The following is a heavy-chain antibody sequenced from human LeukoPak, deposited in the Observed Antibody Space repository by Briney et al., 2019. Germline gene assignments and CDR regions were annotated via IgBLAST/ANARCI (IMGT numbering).Heavy chain of an antibody. D-gene: IGHD1-7*01. CDR1: GYTLTELS. Sequence: ASVKVSCMVSGYTLTELSMHWVRQAPGKGLEWMGGFDPEDGETIYAQKSQGRVTMTEDTSTDTAYMELSSLRSEDTAVYYCATAFSHLELRDYWGQGTLVTVSS. V-gene: IGHV1-24*01. CDR2: FDPEDGET. J-gene: IGHJ4*02. CDR3: ATAFSHLELRDY.